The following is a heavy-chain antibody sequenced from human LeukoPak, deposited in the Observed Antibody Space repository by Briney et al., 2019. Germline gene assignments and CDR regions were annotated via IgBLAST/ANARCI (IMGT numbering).Heavy chain of an antibody. CDR2: IYYSGST. V-gene: IGHV4-59*01. D-gene: IGHD3-22*01. J-gene: IGHJ6*03. CDR3: ARGDSSYYYYYYMDV. CDR1: GGSISSYY. Sequence: PSETLSLTCTVSGGSISSYYWSWIRQPPGKGLEWIGYIYYSGSTNYKPSLKSRVTISVDTSKNQFSLKLSSVTAADTAVYYCARGDSSYYYYYYMDVWGKGTTVTVSS.